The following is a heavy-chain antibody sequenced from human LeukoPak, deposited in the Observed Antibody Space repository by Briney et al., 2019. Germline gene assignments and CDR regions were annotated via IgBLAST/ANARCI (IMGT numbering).Heavy chain of an antibody. CDR3: ARGGINKYEVFDY. D-gene: IGHD3-10*01. CDR2: ISSSSSTI. Sequence: PGRSLGLSCAASGFTFSSYSMNWVRQAPGNGLEWVSYISSSSSTIYYADSVKGRFTISRDNAKNSLYLQMNSLRAEDTAVYYCARGGINKYEVFDYWGQGTLVTVSS. CDR1: GFTFSSYS. J-gene: IGHJ4*02. V-gene: IGHV3-48*01.